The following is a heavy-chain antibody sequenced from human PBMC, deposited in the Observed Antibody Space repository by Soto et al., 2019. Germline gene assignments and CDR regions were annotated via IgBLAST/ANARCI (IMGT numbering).Heavy chain of an antibody. Sequence: QVLLVQSGPDVKKPGASVRDSCRASGYTLSDYFIHCVRQAPGQGLAWMGWINPDSGSPYYAQKFQGRVPMTRDTSLCTAYLVLNRLESADTAVYYCARSDDLWGPGTLVTVST. J-gene: IGHJ4*02. CDR1: GYTLSDYF. V-gene: IGHV1-2*02. CDR3: ARSDDL. CDR2: INPDSGSP.